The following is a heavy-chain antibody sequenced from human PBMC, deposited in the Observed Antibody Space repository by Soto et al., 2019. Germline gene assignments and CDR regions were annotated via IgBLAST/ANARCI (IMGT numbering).Heavy chain of an antibody. CDR2: ISGSGDNT. J-gene: IGHJ4*02. CDR3: TKVGGTSLPPIPVDY. D-gene: IGHD2-2*02. CDR1: GFTFSSYA. Sequence: EVQLLESGGGLVQPGGSLRLSCAASGFTFSSYAMNWVRQAPGKGLEWVSTISGSGDNTYYADSVKGRFTISRDNSKNTLYLQMNSLRAEDTALYYCTKVGGTSLPPIPVDYWGQGTQVTVSP. V-gene: IGHV3-23*01.